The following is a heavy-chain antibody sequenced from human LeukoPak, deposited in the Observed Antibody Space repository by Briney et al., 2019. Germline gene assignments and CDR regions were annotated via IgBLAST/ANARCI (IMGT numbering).Heavy chain of an antibody. V-gene: IGHV4-39*01. CDR1: GGSISSSSYY. CDR3: ANSANYGGNSGFFDY. D-gene: IGHD4-23*01. J-gene: IGHJ4*02. CDR2: LYYSGCT. Sequence: SETLSLTCTVSGGSISSSSYYWGWIRQPPGKGLEWIGSLYYSGCTHYNPSLKSRVTISVDTSKNQFSLKLTSVTAADTAVYYCANSANYGGNSGFFDYWGQGTPVTVSS.